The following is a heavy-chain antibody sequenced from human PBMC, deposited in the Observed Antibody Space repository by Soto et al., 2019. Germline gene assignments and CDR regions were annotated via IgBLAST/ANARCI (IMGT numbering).Heavy chain of an antibody. CDR2: VTHDGSLY. Sequence: QVQLVESGGGVVQPGRSLRLSCVASGFTFSSCAMHWVRQVPGKGLEWLAVVTHDGSLYPYADSVKGRFSISRDNSRKTLYLQMISLRPEDRAVYYCVKDRSDTWSFDYWGQGTLVTVSS. CDR1: GFTFSSCA. J-gene: IGHJ4*02. D-gene: IGHD2-8*02. CDR3: VKDRSDTWSFDY. V-gene: IGHV3-30*18.